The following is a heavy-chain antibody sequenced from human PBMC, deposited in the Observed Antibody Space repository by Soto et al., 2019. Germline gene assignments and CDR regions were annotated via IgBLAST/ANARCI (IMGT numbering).Heavy chain of an antibody. J-gene: IGHJ4*02. CDR2: IYYSGST. CDR1: GGSISSYY. D-gene: IGHD1-26*01. Sequence: SETLSLTCTVSGGSISSYYWSWIRQPPGKGLEWIGYIYYSGSTNYNPSLKSRVTISVDTSKNQFSLKLSSVTAADTAVYYCARRIVGATSGGYFDYWGQGTLVTVS. V-gene: IGHV4-59*01. CDR3: ARRIVGATSGGYFDY.